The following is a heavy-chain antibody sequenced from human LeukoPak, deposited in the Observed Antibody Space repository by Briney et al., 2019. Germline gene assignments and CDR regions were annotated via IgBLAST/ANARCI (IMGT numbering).Heavy chain of an antibody. CDR3: ARDDYGDQTDY. CDR1: GFTVSSNY. CDR2: IYRGGSS. D-gene: IGHD4-17*01. J-gene: IGHJ4*02. Sequence: PGGSLTLSCAASGFTVSSNYMSWVRQAPGKGLKWVSVIYRGGSSYYADSVKGRFTISRDNSKNTLYLQMNSLTAEDTGVYYCARDDYGDQTDYWGQGTLVTVSS. V-gene: IGHV3-66*01.